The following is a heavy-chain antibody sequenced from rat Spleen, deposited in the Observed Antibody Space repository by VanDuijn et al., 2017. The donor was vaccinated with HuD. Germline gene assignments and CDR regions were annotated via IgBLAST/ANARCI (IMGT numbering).Heavy chain of an antibody. CDR2: ISSGGST. Sequence: QVQLKESGPGLVQPSQTLSLTCTVSGFSLIRNGVSWVRQPPGKGLEWIAAISSGGSTYFNSVLKSRLSISRDTSKSQVFLKMNSLQTEDTAIYFCTRDQLGAGFDYWGQGVMVTVSS. CDR3: TRDQLGAGFDY. CDR1: GFSLIRNG. J-gene: IGHJ2*01. V-gene: IGHV2S12*01. D-gene: IGHD5-1*01.